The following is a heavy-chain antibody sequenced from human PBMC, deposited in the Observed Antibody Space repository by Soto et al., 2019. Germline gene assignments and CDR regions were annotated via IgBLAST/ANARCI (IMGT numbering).Heavy chain of an antibody. Sequence: QVQLVQSGAEVKKPGASVKVSCKASGYTFTSYAMHWVRQAPGQRLEWMGWINAGDGNTKYSQKFQGRVTITRDTSASTAYMELSSLRSEDTAVYYCARVAAAGTGQFWYFDLWGRGTLVTVSS. CDR1: GYTFTSYA. CDR2: INAGDGNT. J-gene: IGHJ2*01. D-gene: IGHD6-13*01. V-gene: IGHV1-3*01. CDR3: ARVAAAGTGQFWYFDL.